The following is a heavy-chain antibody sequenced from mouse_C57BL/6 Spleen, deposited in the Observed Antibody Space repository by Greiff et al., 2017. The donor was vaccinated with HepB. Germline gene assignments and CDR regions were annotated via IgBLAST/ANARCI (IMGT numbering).Heavy chain of an antibody. D-gene: IGHD6-5*01. CDR3: ARSYAWGYYAMDY. CDR1: GYTFTSYW. Sequence: QVQLQQPGAELVKPGASVKLSCKASGYTFTSYWMQWVKQRPGQGLEWIGEIDPSDSYTNYNQKFKGKATLTVDTSSSTAYMQLSSLTSEDSAVYYCARSYAWGYYAMDYWGQGTSVTVSS. J-gene: IGHJ4*01. V-gene: IGHV1-50*01. CDR2: IDPSDSYT.